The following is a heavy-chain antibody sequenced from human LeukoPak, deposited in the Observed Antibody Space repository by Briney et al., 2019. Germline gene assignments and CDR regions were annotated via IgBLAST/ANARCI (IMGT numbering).Heavy chain of an antibody. Sequence: GGSLRLSCAASGFTFSDYYMSWIRQAPGKGLEWVSYISSSSIYTNYADSVKGRFTISRDNAKNSLYLQMNSLRAEDTAVYYCAVAGANDAFDIWGQGTMVTVSS. CDR1: GFTFSDYY. CDR2: ISSSSIYT. V-gene: IGHV3-11*06. D-gene: IGHD6-19*01. CDR3: AVAGANDAFDI. J-gene: IGHJ3*02.